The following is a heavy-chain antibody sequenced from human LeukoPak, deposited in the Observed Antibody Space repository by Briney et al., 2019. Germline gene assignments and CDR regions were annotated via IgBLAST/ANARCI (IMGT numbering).Heavy chain of an antibody. CDR1: HDSFTSYY. CDR2: IYSSGNT. Sequence: SETLSPTCSVSHDSFTSYYWNWIRQPPGKGLEWLGYIYSSGNTDYNPALKSRVTMSMDTSRNQFSLKLRSVTAADTAVYYCARGQLDAFDIWGQGTMVTVSS. D-gene: IGHD1-1*01. CDR3: ARGQLDAFDI. J-gene: IGHJ3*02. V-gene: IGHV4-59*01.